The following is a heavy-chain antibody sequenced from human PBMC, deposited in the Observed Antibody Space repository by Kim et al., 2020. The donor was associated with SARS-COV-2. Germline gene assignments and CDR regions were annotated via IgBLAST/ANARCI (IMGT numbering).Heavy chain of an antibody. V-gene: IGHV4-39*01. Sequence: SETLSLTCTASGGSISSSSYYWGWIRQPPGKGLEWIGSIYYSGSTYYNPSLKSRVTISVDTSKNQFSLKLSSVTAADTAVYYCARQVKEYYYGSGSYRYYGMDVWGQGTTVTVSS. CDR3: ARQVKEYYYGSGSYRYYGMDV. D-gene: IGHD3-10*01. CDR2: IYYSGST. CDR1: GGSISSSSYY. J-gene: IGHJ6*02.